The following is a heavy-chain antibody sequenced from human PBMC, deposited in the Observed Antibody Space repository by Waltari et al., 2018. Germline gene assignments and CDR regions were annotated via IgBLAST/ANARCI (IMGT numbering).Heavy chain of an antibody. D-gene: IGHD3-3*01. CDR1: GGSISSYY. Sequence: QVQLQESGPGLVKPSETLSLTCTVSGGSISSYYWSWIRQPPGKGLEWIGYIYYSGSTNYNPSLKSRVTISVDTSKNQFSLKLGSVTAADTAVYYCARARDTIFEGNWFDPWGQGTLVTVSS. V-gene: IGHV4-59*01. CDR3: ARARDTIFEGNWFDP. CDR2: IYYSGST. J-gene: IGHJ5*02.